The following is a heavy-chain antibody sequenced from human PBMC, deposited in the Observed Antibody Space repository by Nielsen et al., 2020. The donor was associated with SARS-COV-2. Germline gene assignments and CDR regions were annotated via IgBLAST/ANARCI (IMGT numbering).Heavy chain of an antibody. Sequence: GGSLRLSCAASGFTFDDYAMHWVRQAPGKGLEWVSGISWNSGSIGYADSVKGRFTISRDNAKNSLYLQMNSLRAEDTALYYCAKVLVGATLTSAFDYWGQGTLVTVSS. V-gene: IGHV3-9*01. D-gene: IGHD1-26*01. CDR3: AKVLVGATLTSAFDY. CDR1: GFTFDDYA. CDR2: ISWNSGSI. J-gene: IGHJ4*02.